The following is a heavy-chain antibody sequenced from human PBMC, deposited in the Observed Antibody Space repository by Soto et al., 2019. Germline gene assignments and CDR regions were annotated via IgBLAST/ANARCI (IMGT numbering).Heavy chain of an antibody. CDR3: ARDSVLRFLEWPPDYMDV. CDR2: ISYDGSNK. D-gene: IGHD3-3*01. CDR1: GFTFSSYA. J-gene: IGHJ6*02. Sequence: AGGSLRLSCAASGFTFSSYAMHWVRQAPGKGLEWVAVISYDGSNKYYADSVKGRFTISRDNSKNTLYLQMNSLRAEDTAVYYCARDSVLRFLEWPPDYMDVWGQGTTVTVSS. V-gene: IGHV3-30-3*01.